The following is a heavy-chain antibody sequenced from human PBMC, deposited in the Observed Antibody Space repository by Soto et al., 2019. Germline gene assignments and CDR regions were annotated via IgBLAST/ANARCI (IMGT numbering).Heavy chain of an antibody. J-gene: IGHJ3*02. CDR2: INPNGGST. CDR1: RYTFTSYY. V-gene: IGHV1-46*01. Sequence: SVKVSCKASRYTFTSYYIHWVRQAPGQGLEWMGIINPNGGSTNYAQKFQGRVTMTRDTSTSTVYMELSSLRSEDTAVYYCARAEEGAYDAFDIWGQGTMVT. D-gene: IGHD1-26*01. CDR3: ARAEEGAYDAFDI.